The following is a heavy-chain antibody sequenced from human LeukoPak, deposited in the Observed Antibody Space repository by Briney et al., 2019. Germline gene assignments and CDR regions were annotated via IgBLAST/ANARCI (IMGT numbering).Heavy chain of an antibody. Sequence: SVKVSCKASGGTFSSYTISWVRQAPGQGLEWMGRIIPILGIANYAQKFQGRVTITRNTSISTAYMELSSLRSEGTAVYYCARAEPYYDFWSGYYYYYYYYMDVWGKGTTATVSS. CDR2: IIPILGIA. J-gene: IGHJ6*03. CDR3: ARAEPYYDFWSGYYYYYYYYMDV. D-gene: IGHD3-3*01. V-gene: IGHV1-69*02. CDR1: GGTFSSYT.